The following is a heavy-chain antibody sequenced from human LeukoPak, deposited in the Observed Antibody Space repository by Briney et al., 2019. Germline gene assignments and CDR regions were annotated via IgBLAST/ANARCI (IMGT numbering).Heavy chain of an antibody. J-gene: IGHJ4*02. Sequence: GASVKVSCKASGYTFTSYYMHWVRQAPGQGLEWMGIINPSGGSTSYAQKFQGRVTMTRDTSTSTVYMELSSLRSEDTAVYYYARDWSPSHYDFWSGSARDDYWGQGTLVTVSS. V-gene: IGHV1-46*01. CDR1: GYTFTSYY. CDR3: ARDWSPSHYDFWSGSARDDY. CDR2: INPSGGST. D-gene: IGHD3-3*01.